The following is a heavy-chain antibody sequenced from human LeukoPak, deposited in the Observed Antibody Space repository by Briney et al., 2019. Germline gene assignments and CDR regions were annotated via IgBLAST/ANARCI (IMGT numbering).Heavy chain of an antibody. J-gene: IGHJ6*03. V-gene: IGHV1-69*13. D-gene: IGHD3-3*01. CDR3: ARDLVLGDLWSGYPKPAAHDMDV. Sequence: ASVKVSCKASGGTFSSYAISWVRQAPGQGLEWMGGIIPIFGTANSAQKFQGRVTITADESTSTAYMELSSLRSEDTAVYYCARDLVLGDLWSGYPKPAAHDMDVWGKGTMVTVSS. CDR1: GGTFSSYA. CDR2: IIPIFGTA.